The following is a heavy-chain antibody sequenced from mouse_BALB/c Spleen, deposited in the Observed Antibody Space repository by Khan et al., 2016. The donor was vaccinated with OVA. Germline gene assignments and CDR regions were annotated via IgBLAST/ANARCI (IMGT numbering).Heavy chain of an antibody. J-gene: IGHJ4*01. CDR1: GYTFTTAG. V-gene: IGHV9-4*02. CDR2: INTHSGVP. Sequence: QIQLVQSGPELKKPGETVRISCKASGYTFTTAGMQWVQKMPGKGLKWIGWINTHSGVPKYAEDFKGRFVFSLETSASTAYLQITNLKNEDTTTYVCAGGGAGFYRNDGGAMDSWGQGTSVTVSS. D-gene: IGHD2-12*01. CDR3: AGGGAGFYRNDGGAMDS.